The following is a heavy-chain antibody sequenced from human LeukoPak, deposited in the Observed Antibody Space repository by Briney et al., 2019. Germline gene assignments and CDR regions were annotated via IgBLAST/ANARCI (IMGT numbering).Heavy chain of an antibody. V-gene: IGHV3-21*06. CDR2: ISLSGSCM. J-gene: IGHJ4*02. CDR3: ARENILEDTSTVDY. D-gene: IGHD5-12*01. Sequence: GGSLRLSCAASGFTLSRFNMSWVRQAPGKGLGWVSFISLSGSCMYYADSVKGRFTITRDNAKNSLYLQMHSLRGEDTAVYYCARENILEDTSTVDYWGQGTPVTVSS. CDR1: GFTLSRFN.